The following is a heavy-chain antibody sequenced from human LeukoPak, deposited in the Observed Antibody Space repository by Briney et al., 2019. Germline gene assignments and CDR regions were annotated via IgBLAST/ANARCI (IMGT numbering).Heavy chain of an antibody. CDR2: IYTSGST. Sequence: SETLSLTCTVSGGSISSYYWSWIRQPAGKGLEWIGRIYTSGSTNYNPSLKSRVTMSVDTSKNQFSLKLSSVTAADTAVYYCARDTPIVWWSLDAFDIWGQGTMVTVSS. V-gene: IGHV4-4*07. CDR1: GGSISSYY. D-gene: IGHD2-15*01. J-gene: IGHJ3*02. CDR3: ARDTPIVWWSLDAFDI.